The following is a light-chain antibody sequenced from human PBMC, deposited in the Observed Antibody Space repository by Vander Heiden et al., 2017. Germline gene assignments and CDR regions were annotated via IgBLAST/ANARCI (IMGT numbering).Light chain of an antibody. CDR3: CSYAGSNTWV. V-gene: IGLV2-23*02. CDR2: EVS. CDR1: SSDVGSYNL. Sequence: QSALTQPASVSGSPGKSITISCTGTSSDVGSYNLVSWYQQHPGKAPKLMIYEVSKRPSGVSNRFSGSESGNTASLTISGLQAEDEADYYCCSYAGSNTWVFGGGTKLTVI. J-gene: IGLJ3*02.